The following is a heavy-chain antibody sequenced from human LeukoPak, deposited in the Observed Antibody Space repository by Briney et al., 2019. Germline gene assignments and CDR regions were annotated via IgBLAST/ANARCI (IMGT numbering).Heavy chain of an antibody. D-gene: IGHD2-2*02. CDR3: ASSSDCSSTSCYTFDY. V-gene: IGHV4-59*11. J-gene: IGHJ4*02. CDR1: GGSISSHF. Sequence: PSETLPLTCTVSGGSISSHFWSWIRQPPGKGLEWIGYVYYSGSTNYNPSLKSRVTISVDTSKNQFSLKLSSVTAADTAVYYCASSSDCSSTSCYTFDYWGQGTLVTVSS. CDR2: VYYSGST.